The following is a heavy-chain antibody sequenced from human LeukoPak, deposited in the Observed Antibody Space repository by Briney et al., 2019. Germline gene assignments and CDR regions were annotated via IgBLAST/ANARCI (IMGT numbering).Heavy chain of an antibody. CDR1: GFTFSSYW. V-gene: IGHV3-74*01. J-gene: IGHJ4*02. D-gene: IGHD6-19*01. CDR3: TTQQWLVPHSLDY. CDR2: INSDGSST. Sequence: PGGSLRLSCAASGFTFSSYWMHWVRQAPGKGLVWVSRINSDGSSTRYADSVKGRFTISRDNAKNTLYLQMNSLKTEDTAVYYCTTQQWLVPHSLDYWGQGTLVTVSS.